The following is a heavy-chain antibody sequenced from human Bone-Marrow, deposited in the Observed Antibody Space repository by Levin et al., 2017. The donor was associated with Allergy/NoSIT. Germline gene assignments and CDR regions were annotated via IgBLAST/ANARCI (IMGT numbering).Heavy chain of an antibody. D-gene: IGHD2-2*01. J-gene: IGHJ5*02. CDR2: IYPGDSDT. CDR3: ARRSCSSTSCYLGSEWFDP. Sequence: GESLKISCKGSGYSFTSYWIGWVRQMPGKGLEWMGIIYPGDSDTRYSPSFQGQVTISADKSISTAYLQWSSLKASDTAMYYCARRSCSSTSCYLGSEWFDPWGQGTLVTVSS. CDR1: GYSFTSYW. V-gene: IGHV5-51*01.